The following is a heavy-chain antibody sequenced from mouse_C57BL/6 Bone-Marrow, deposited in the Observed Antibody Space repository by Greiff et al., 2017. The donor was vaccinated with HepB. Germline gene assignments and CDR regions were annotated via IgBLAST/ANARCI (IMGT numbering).Heavy chain of an antibody. J-gene: IGHJ3*01. V-gene: IGHV5-15*01. D-gene: IGHD1-1*02. CDR1: GFTFSDYG. CDR2: ISNLAYSI. Sequence: DVKLVESGGGLVQPGGSLKLSCAASGFTFSDYGMAWVRQAPRKGPEWVAFISNLAYSIYYADTVTGRFTISRENAKNTLYLEMSSLRSEDTAMYYCAYGAWFAYWGQGTLVTVSA. CDR3: AYGAWFAY.